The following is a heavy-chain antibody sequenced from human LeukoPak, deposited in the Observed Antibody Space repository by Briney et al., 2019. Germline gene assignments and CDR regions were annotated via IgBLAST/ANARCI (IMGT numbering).Heavy chain of an antibody. Sequence: GGSLRLSCAASGFTFSSYGMNWVRPAPGKGREWVSYISSSSSTIYYADSVKGRFTISRDSAKNSVYLQMNSLRAEDTAVYHCARRPDYGGNTFDYWGQGTLVTVSS. J-gene: IGHJ4*02. CDR3: ARRPDYGGNTFDY. D-gene: IGHD4-23*01. V-gene: IGHV3-48*01. CDR1: GFTFSSYG. CDR2: ISSSSSTI.